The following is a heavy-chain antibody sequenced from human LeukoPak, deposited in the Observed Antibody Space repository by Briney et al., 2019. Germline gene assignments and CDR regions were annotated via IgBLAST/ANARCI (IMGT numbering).Heavy chain of an antibody. Sequence: GGSLRLSCATSGFTFSTSWMHWARQAPGKGLVWVSRINTDGNTRDYADSVKGRFTISRDNAKNTLYLQMNSLRAEDTAVYYCVRDMGYYDKVWGQGTLVTVSS. CDR3: VRDMGYYDKV. CDR2: INTDGNTR. J-gene: IGHJ4*02. CDR1: GFTFSTSW. D-gene: IGHD3-22*01. V-gene: IGHV3-74*01.